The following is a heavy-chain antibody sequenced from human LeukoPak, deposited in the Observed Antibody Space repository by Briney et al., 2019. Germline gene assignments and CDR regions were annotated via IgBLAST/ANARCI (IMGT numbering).Heavy chain of an antibody. V-gene: IGHV3-21*05. CDR2: IDHDGSEI. CDR3: AKKKNSGDRVGTFDI. CDR1: GFTFSSHN. D-gene: IGHD2-15*01. J-gene: IGHJ3*02. Sequence: GGSLRLSCAASGFTFSSHNMNWVRQAPMKGLEWVSYIDHDGSEIYYADSVQGRFTISRDNAKNSLYLEMNSLTADDTAVYYCAKKKNSGDRVGTFDIWGQGTLVTVSS.